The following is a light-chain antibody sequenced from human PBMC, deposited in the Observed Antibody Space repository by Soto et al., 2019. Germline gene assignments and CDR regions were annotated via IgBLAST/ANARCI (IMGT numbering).Light chain of an antibody. J-gene: IGLJ2*01. Sequence: QSALTQPPSASGSPGQSVTIFCTGSSSDVGTYNYVSWYQQHPGKPPKLMIYEVSERPSGVPDRFSGSKSGNTASLTVSGLQAEDEADYFCSSYGGTNSLKVFGGGTQLTVL. V-gene: IGLV2-8*01. CDR2: EVS. CDR1: SSDVGTYNY. CDR3: SSYGGTNSLKV.